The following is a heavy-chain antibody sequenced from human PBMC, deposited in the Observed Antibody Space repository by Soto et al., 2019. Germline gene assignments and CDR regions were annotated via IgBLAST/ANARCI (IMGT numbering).Heavy chain of an antibody. J-gene: IGHJ4*02. CDR2: IIPIFGTA. CDR3: ASPTSGSYYSFDY. Sequence: SVKVSCKASGGTFSSYAISWVRQAPGQGLEWMGGIIPIFGTANYAQKFQGRVTITADESTSTAYMELSSLRSEDTAVYYCASPTSGSYYSFDYWGQGTLVTVSS. D-gene: IGHD1-26*01. V-gene: IGHV1-69*13. CDR1: GGTFSSYA.